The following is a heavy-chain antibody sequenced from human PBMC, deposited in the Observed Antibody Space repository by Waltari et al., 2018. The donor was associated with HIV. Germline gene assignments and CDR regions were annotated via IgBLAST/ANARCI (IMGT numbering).Heavy chain of an antibody. D-gene: IGHD5-18*01. CDR1: GGSFSGYY. V-gene: IGHV4-34*01. Sequence: QVHLQQWGAGLLKPSETLSLTCAVYGGSFSGYYWIGEINHCGSTNYNPSLKSRVTISLDTSKNQFSLRVSSVTVADTAVYYCARVRIQLWLPDYWGQGTLVTVSS. CDR2: INHCGST. J-gene: IGHJ4*02. CDR3: ARVRIQLWLPDY.